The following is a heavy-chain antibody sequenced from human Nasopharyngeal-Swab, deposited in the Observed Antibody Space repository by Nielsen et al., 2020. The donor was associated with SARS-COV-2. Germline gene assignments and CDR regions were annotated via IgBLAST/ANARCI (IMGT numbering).Heavy chain of an antibody. D-gene: IGHD5-24*01. CDR2: TYYSGAT. CDR3: ASSGWLHPFDY. V-gene: IGHV4-39*01. Sequence: SESLSLTCPLAAGSAFTSTYCWGWLLEPPWRGLEWIGRTYYSGATYYNPTLKNRLTMSVDMSKHQFSLKLYSVTAADTAVYYCASSGWLHPFDYWGPGTLVTASS. J-gene: IGHJ4*02. CDR1: AGSAFTSTYC.